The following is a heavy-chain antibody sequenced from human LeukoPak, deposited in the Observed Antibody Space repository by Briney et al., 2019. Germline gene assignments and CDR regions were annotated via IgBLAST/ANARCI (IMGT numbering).Heavy chain of an antibody. Sequence: PGGSLRLSCAASGFTFDDYGMSWVRQAPGKGLEWVSGINWNGGSTGYADSVKGRFTISRDNAKNSLYLQMNSLRAEDTAVYYCASLYCSGWYWDFGAADADYMDVWGKGTTVTVSS. J-gene: IGHJ6*03. V-gene: IGHV3-20*04. D-gene: IGHD6-19*01. CDR2: INWNGGST. CDR3: ASLYCSGWYWDFGAADADYMDV. CDR1: GFTFDDYG.